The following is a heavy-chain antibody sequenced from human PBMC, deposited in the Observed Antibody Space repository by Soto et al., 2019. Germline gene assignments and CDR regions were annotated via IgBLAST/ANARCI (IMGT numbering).Heavy chain of an antibody. Sequence: GASLRLSCAASGFTFSSYAMSWVRQAPGKGLEWVSAVRGSGVSTYDADSVKGRFTISRDNSKNTLYLQMNSLRAEDTAVYYCAKEPSYSSGWSPIDYWGQGT. CDR1: GFTFSSYA. V-gene: IGHV3-23*01. J-gene: IGHJ4*02. CDR3: AKEPSYSSGWSPIDY. D-gene: IGHD6-19*01. CDR2: VRGSGVST.